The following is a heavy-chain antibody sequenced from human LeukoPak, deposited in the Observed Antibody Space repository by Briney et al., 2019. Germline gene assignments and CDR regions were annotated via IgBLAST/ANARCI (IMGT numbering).Heavy chain of an antibody. Sequence: GASVKVSCKASGYTSTGYYMHWVRQAPGQGLEWMGWINPNSGGTNYAQKFQGRVTMTRDTSISTAYMELSRLRSDDTAVYYCARVKFFGVVTHYYFDYWGQGTLVTVSS. CDR3: ARVKFFGVVTHYYFDY. V-gene: IGHV1-2*02. CDR1: GYTSTGYY. J-gene: IGHJ4*02. D-gene: IGHD3-3*01. CDR2: INPNSGGT.